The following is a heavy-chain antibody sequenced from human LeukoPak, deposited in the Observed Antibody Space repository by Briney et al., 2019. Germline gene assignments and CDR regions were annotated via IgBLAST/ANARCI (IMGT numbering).Heavy chain of an antibody. V-gene: IGHV3-30*03. CDR3: ARGYSSGWYLGHDAFDI. D-gene: IGHD6-19*01. J-gene: IGHJ3*02. CDR1: GFTFSSYG. CDR2: ISYDGSNK. Sequence: GGSLRLSCAASGFTFSSYGMHWVRQAPGKGLEWVAVISYDGSNKYYADSVKGRFTISRDNSKNTLYLQMNSLRAEDTAVYYCARGYSSGWYLGHDAFDIWGQGTMVTVSS.